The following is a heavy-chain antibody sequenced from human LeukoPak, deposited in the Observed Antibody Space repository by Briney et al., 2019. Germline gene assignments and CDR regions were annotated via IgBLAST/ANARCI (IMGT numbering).Heavy chain of an antibody. Sequence: PGGSLRLSCAVSGFTFRSYEMNWVRQAPGKGLEWVSAISGSGGSTYYADSVKGRFTISRDNSKNTLYLQMNSLRAEDTAVYYCAKDLNYYDSSGYYDQVDYWGQGTLVTVSS. CDR3: AKDLNYYDSSGYYDQVDY. J-gene: IGHJ4*02. V-gene: IGHV3-23*01. CDR1: GFTFRSYE. D-gene: IGHD3-22*01. CDR2: ISGSGGST.